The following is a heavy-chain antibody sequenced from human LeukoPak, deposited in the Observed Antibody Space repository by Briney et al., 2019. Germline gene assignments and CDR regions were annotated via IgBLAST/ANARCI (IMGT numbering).Heavy chain of an antibody. J-gene: IGHJ4*02. CDR3: TRDMGYCSSTSCYAGDY. Sequence: GGSLRLSCAASGFTFSGYTMNWVRQAPGKGLEWVSSISSSSSYIYYADSVKGRFTISRDNAKNSLYLQMNSLKTEDTAVYYCTRDMGYCSSTSCYAGDYWGQGTLVTVSS. CDR1: GFTFSGYT. D-gene: IGHD2-2*01. V-gene: IGHV3-21*03. CDR2: ISSSSSYI.